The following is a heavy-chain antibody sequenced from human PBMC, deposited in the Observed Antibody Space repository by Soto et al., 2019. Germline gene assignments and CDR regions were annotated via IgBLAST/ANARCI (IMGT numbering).Heavy chain of an antibody. D-gene: IGHD5-18*01. CDR1: GFTFSSYA. J-gene: IGHJ4*02. CDR3: AKDEGYTAMATNGY. CDR2: ISGSGGST. V-gene: IGHV3-23*01. Sequence: VGSLRLSCAASGFTFSSYAMSWFREAPVKGLEWVSAISGSGGSTYYADSVKGRFTISRDNSKNTLYLQMNSLRAEDTAVYYCAKDEGYTAMATNGYWGQGTLVTVSS.